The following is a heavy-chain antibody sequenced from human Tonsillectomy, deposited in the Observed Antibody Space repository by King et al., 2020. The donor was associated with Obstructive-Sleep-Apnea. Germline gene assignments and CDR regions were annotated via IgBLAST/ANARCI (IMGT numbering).Heavy chain of an antibody. J-gene: IGHJ6*02. CDR2: IYYSGST. CDR3: ARQSNYYYYGMDV. Sequence: QLQESDPGLVKPSETLSLTCTVSGGSISSYCWSWIRQPPGKGLEWIGYIYYSGSTNYNPSLKSRVTISVDTSKNQFSLKLSSVTAADTAVYYCARQSNYYYYGMDVWGQGTTVTVSS. V-gene: IGHV4-59*08. CDR1: GGSISSYC.